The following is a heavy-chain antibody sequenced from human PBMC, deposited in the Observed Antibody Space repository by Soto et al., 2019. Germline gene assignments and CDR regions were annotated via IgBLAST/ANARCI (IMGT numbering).Heavy chain of an antibody. V-gene: IGHV4-4*02. CDR2: IHHSGST. J-gene: IGHJ4*02. Sequence: QVQLQESGPGLVKPSGTLSLTCALSGGSISSSNWWSWVRQPPGKGLEWIGEIHHSGSTNYKSSLQTRVTISVDKSKTQFSIKLTSVTAADTAVYYCARNGYSNGWYHFDYWGQGIPVTVSS. D-gene: IGHD6-19*01. CDR3: ARNGYSNGWYHFDY. CDR1: GGSISSSNW.